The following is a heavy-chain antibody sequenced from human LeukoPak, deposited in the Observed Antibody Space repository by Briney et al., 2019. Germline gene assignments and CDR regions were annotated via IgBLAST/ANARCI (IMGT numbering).Heavy chain of an antibody. CDR1: GFSFSSYA. D-gene: IGHD2-2*01. CDR3: ARVHCSSTSCGSYYFDY. J-gene: IGHJ4*02. V-gene: IGHV3-23*01. CDR2: ISGSGGTT. Sequence: GGSLRLSCEASGFSFSSYATSWVRQAPGKGLEWVSGISGSGGTTYYAGSVKGRFTISRDNSKNTLYLQMNSLRAEDTAVYYCARVHCSSTSCGSYYFDYWGQGTLVTVSS.